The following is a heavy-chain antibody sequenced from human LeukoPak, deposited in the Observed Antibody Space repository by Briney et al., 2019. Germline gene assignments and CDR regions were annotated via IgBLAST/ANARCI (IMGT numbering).Heavy chain of an antibody. Sequence: GGSLRLSCAASGFTFSSYSMNWVRQAPGKGLEWVSVIYSGGSTYYADSVKGRFTISRDNSKNTLYLQMNSLRDEDTAVYYCARDRPYYDILTGYYIGEAFDIWGQGTMVTVSS. CDR2: IYSGGST. CDR1: GFTFSSYS. CDR3: ARDRPYYDILTGYYIGEAFDI. D-gene: IGHD3-9*01. J-gene: IGHJ3*02. V-gene: IGHV3-53*01.